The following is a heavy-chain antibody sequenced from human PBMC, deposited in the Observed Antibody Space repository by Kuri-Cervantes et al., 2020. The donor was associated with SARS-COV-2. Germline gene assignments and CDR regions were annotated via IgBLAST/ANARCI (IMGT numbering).Heavy chain of an antibody. CDR3: VRVGTAESWGAFDI. V-gene: IGHV3-13*01. CDR2: IGPVGDT. D-gene: IGHD2-2*01. CDR1: GFTFSFDD. J-gene: IGHJ3*02. Sequence: GGSLTLSCAASGFTFSFDDMHWVRQATGKGLEWVSAIGPVGDTYYAGSVKGRFTISRENAKNSLNLQMNSLRAEDTAVYYCVRVGTAESWGAFDIWGQGTMVTVSS.